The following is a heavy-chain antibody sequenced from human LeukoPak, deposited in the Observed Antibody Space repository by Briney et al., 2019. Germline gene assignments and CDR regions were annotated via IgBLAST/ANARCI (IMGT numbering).Heavy chain of an antibody. J-gene: IGHJ4*02. D-gene: IGHD6-19*01. Sequence: LSGGSLRLSCAASGFTFDDYAMHWVRQAPGKGLEWVSGISWNSGNIGYADSVKGRFTISRDNAKNSLYLQMNSLRAEDTALYYCAKDSKGYGSAYLDYWGQGTLVTVSS. CDR2: ISWNSGNI. CDR1: GFTFDDYA. V-gene: IGHV3-9*01. CDR3: AKDSKGYGSAYLDY.